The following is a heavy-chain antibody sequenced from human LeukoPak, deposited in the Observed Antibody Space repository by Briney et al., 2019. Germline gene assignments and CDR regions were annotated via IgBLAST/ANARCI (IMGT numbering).Heavy chain of an antibody. V-gene: IGHV4-4*07. CDR2: IYSGGST. CDR1: GDSISNYY. J-gene: IGHJ3*02. D-gene: IGHD6-13*01. Sequence: PSETLSLTCSVSGDSISNYYWSWIRQSAGKGLEWIGRIYSGGSTDYNPPLKSRVSMSVDTSKNQFSLKLSSVTAADTALYYCARDYKPASGKDGAFDIWGQGTMVTVSS. CDR3: ARDYKPASGKDGAFDI.